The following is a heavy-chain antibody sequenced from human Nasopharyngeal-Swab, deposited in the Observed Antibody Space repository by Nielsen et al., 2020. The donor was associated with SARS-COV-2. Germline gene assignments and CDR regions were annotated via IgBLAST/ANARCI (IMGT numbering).Heavy chain of an antibody. CDR3: ARDASSSPGGYYFDY. Sequence: SVKVSCKASGGTFSSYAISWVRQAPGQGLEWMGGIIPIFGTANCAQKFQGRVTITADKSTSTAYMELSSLRSEDTAVYYCARDASSSPGGYYFDYWGQGTLVTVSS. CDR1: GGTFSSYA. CDR2: IIPIFGTA. V-gene: IGHV1-69*06. D-gene: IGHD6-6*01. J-gene: IGHJ4*02.